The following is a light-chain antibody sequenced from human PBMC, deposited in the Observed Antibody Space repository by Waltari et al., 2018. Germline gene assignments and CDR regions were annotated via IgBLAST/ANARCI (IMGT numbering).Light chain of an antibody. V-gene: IGLV1-47*01. Sequence: QSVLTQPPSASGTPGQRVTISCSGTSSNIGRNYVFWFHQLPGTAHKVLIYKDKRLPSLVPYRFSVSKSGTSASLAIIGLRSEEEADDYCATWDYSLSGYVFGSGTKVAVL. J-gene: IGLJ1*01. CDR3: ATWDYSLSGYV. CDR1: SSNIGRNY. CDR2: KDK.